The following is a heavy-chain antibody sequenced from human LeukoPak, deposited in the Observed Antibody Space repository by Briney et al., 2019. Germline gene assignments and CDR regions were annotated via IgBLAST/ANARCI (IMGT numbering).Heavy chain of an antibody. CDR1: GGFISNINW. D-gene: IGHD3-10*01. J-gene: IGHJ6*02. Sequence: SGTLSLTCAVSGGFISNINWWSWVRQPPGRGLEWIGEVHQSGVTNYNPSLKSRVTISLDTSKNQFSLKLSSVTAADTAVYYCARDGWRYYYYYGMDVWGQGTTVTASS. CDR2: VHQSGVT. V-gene: IGHV4-4*02. CDR3: ARDGWRYYYYYGMDV.